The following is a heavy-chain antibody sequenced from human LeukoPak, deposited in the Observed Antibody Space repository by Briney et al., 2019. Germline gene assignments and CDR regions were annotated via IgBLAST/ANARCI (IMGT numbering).Heavy chain of an antibody. CDR3: AREHDLLWFGELSRRAVPNWFDP. CDR1: GFTFSSYS. Sequence: PGGSLRLSCAASGFTFSSYSMNWVRQAPGKGLEWVSSISSSSSYIYYADSVKGRFTISRDNAKNSLYLQMNSLRAEDTAVYYCAREHDLLWFGELSRRAVPNWFDPWGQGTLVTVSS. D-gene: IGHD3-10*01. CDR2: ISSSSSYI. V-gene: IGHV3-21*01. J-gene: IGHJ5*02.